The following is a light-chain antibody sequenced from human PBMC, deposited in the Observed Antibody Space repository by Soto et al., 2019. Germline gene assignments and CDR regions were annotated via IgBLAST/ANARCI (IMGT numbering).Light chain of an antibody. V-gene: IGKV3-11*01. CDR2: DTS. Sequence: EVVLTQSPGTLSLSPGERATLSCRASQRVNSYLNWYQQRPGQSPRLLVYDTSSRATGTPARFSGSGSGTDFTLTISSLEPEDFAVYYCQQRSNWMITFGQGTRLEIK. CDR1: QRVNSY. J-gene: IGKJ5*01. CDR3: QQRSNWMIT.